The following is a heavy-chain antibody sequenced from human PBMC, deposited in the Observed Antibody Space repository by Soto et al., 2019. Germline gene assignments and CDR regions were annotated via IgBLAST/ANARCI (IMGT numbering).Heavy chain of an antibody. V-gene: IGHV4-34*01. J-gene: IGHJ6*02. Sequence: PDTLSLTCAVYGGSVNGYYWNWIRQPPGKGLEWIGEINHTGGTHYNRSLRRRVTMPVYTSKAQFSLRYISVTAGAQDIYYGPTRITVFGFLFSGLDVWGQGTTVTVSS. CDR3: PTRITVFGFLFSGLDV. D-gene: IGHD3-3*01. CDR2: INHTGGT. CDR1: GGSVNGYY.